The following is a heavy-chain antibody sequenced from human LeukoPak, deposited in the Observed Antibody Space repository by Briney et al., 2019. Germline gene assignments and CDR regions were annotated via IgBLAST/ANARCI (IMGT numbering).Heavy chain of an antibody. CDR1: GVSISSGDYY. D-gene: IGHD3-22*01. J-gene: IGHJ4*02. CDR2: IYHTGNT. V-gene: IGHV4-30-4*01. Sequence: PSETLSLTCTVSGVSISSGDYYWSWIRQPPGKGLEWIGYIYHTGNTYYNPSLKGRVTKAVDTSKNQFSLKLSSVTAADTAVYYCARARYYYESSGYFSYYFDYWGQGILVIVSS. CDR3: ARARYYYESSGYFSYYFDY.